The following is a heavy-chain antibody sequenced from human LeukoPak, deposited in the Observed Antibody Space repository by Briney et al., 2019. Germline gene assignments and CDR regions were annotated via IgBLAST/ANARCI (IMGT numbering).Heavy chain of an antibody. V-gene: IGHV3-7*01. D-gene: IGHD1-1*01. CDR2: ITPDGGQK. CDR3: VRGAQRVGTY. CDR1: GFTFTSFW. J-gene: IGHJ4*02. Sequence: GGSLRLSCAASGFTFTSFWMTWVRQAPGKGLEWVANITPDGGQKYYVDSVKGRFTISRDDTQNSLFLEMNSLRTEDTGRYYCVRGAQRVGTYWGQGALVTVSS.